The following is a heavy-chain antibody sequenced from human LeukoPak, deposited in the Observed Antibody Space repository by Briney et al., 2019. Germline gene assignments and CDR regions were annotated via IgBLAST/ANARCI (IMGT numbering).Heavy chain of an antibody. D-gene: IGHD2-15*01. CDR1: GFTFNTYW. V-gene: IGHV3-74*01. CDR3: ARGGYDHGFDI. Sequence: PGGSLRLSCAASGFTFNTYWFPWVRQAPGKGLVWVPRIDNDGSDTIYADSVRGRFTISRDNAKSTLYLQLNSLNAGDTAVYYCARGGYDHGFDIWGPGTMVTVSS. CDR2: IDNDGSDT. J-gene: IGHJ3*02.